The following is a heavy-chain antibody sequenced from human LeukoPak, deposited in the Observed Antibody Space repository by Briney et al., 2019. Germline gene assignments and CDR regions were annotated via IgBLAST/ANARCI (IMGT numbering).Heavy chain of an antibody. D-gene: IGHD6-25*01. CDR2: INHSGST. V-gene: IGHV4-34*01. CDR1: GGSFSGYY. CDR3: ARGQLRLSN. J-gene: IGHJ4*02. Sequence: EASETLSLTCAVYGGSFSGYYWSWIRQPPGKGLEWIGEINHSGSTDYNPSLKSRVTISVDTSKNQFSLKLNSVTAADTAVYYCARGQLRLSNWGQGSLVIVSS.